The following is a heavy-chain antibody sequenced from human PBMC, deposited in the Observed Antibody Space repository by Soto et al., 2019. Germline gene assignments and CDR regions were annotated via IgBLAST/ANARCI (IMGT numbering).Heavy chain of an antibody. CDR3: AHRQTLPHRRGWRAEYFQH. CDR2: IYWDDDK. D-gene: IGHD6-19*01. CDR1: GFSLSTSGVG. Sequence: SGPTLVKPTQTLTLTCTFSGFSLSTSGVGVGWIRQPPGKALEWLALIYWDDDKRYSPSLKSRLTITKDTSKNQVVLTMTNMDPVDTATYYCAHRQTLPHRRGWRAEYFQHWGQGTLVTVSS. V-gene: IGHV2-5*02. J-gene: IGHJ1*01.